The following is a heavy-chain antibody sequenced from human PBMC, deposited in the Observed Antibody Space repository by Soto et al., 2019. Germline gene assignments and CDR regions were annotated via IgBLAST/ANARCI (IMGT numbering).Heavy chain of an antibody. CDR3: ARAEWYYGMDV. V-gene: IGHV3-53*02. CDR1: GFTVSSNY. CDR2: IYSGGST. D-gene: IGHD3-3*01. J-gene: IGHJ6*02. Sequence: EVQLVETGGGFIQPGGSLRLSCAASGFTVSSNYLSWVRQAPGKGPEGVSVIYSGGSTYYADSVKGRFTISRDNSKNTLYLQMNSLRAEDTAVYYCARAEWYYGMDVWGQGTTVTVSS.